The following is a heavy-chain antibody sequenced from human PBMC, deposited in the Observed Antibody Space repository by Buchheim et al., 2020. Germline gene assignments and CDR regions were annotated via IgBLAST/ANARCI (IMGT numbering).Heavy chain of an antibody. CDR2: FNYDGRT. J-gene: IGHJ6*02. V-gene: IGHV4-34*01. Sequence: QVLLQQGGARLLKPSETLSLTCDVPDGSFSSFYWTWIRQPPGKGLEWIGEFNYDGRTNYSPSLKSRVIISVDRSRNQFSLNLRSVTAADTGVYYCARGTGQIVYFYGMDVWGQGTT. CDR3: ARGTGQIVYFYGMDV. CDR1: DGSFSSFY. D-gene: IGHD2-21*01.